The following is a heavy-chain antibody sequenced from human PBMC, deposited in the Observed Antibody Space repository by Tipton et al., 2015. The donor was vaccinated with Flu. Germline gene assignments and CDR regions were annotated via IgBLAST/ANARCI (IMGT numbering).Heavy chain of an antibody. CDR1: GDSVSSNRAA. Sequence: GLVKPSQTLSLTCAISGDSVSSNRAAWNWIRQSPSRGLEWLGRTYYRSKWYSDYALSVKSRITINPDTSKNQFSLQLNSVTPADTAVYYCASDGMAVACTTFDAFGIWGQGTMVTVSS. J-gene: IGHJ3*02. D-gene: IGHD6-19*01. CDR3: ASDGMAVACTTFDAFGI. CDR2: TYYRSKWYS. V-gene: IGHV6-1*01.